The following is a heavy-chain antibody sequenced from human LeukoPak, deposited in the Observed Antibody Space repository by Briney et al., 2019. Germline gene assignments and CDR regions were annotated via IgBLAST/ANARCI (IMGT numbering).Heavy chain of an antibody. Sequence: ASVKVSCKASGYTFTSYGISWVRQAPGQGLEWIGWISANNGNTNYAQKLQGRVTMTTDTSTSTAYMELRSLRSDDTAVYYCARDHDFWSGYLGLDYWGQGTLVTVSS. CDR3: ARDHDFWSGYLGLDY. V-gene: IGHV1-18*01. CDR2: ISANNGNT. D-gene: IGHD3-3*01. CDR1: GYTFTSYG. J-gene: IGHJ4*02.